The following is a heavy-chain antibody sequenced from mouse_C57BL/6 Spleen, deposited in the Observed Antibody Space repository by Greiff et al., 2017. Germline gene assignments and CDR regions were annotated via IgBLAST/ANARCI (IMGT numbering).Heavy chain of an antibody. CDR3: ARNYYGNYVDYFDY. Sequence: EVQLQQSGPELVKPGASVKISCKASGYTFTDYYMNWVKQSHGKSLEWIGDINPNNGGTSYNQKFKGKATLTVDKSSSTAYMELRSLTSEDSAVYYCARNYYGNYVDYFDYWGQGTTLTVSS. CDR2: INPNNGGT. J-gene: IGHJ2*01. CDR1: GYTFTDYY. D-gene: IGHD2-1*01. V-gene: IGHV1-26*01.